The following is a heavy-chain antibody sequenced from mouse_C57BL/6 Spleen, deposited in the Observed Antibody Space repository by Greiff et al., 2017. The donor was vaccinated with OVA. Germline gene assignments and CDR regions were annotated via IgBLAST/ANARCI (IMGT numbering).Heavy chain of an antibody. CDR1: GFSLTSYG. CDR2: IWSGGST. CDR3: ARNGGVTQSNYYAMDY. D-gene: IGHD2-2*01. J-gene: IGHJ4*01. Sequence: VKLQQSGPGLVQPSQSLSITCTVSGFSLTSYGVHWVRQSPGKGLEWLGVIWSGGSTDYNAAFISRLSISKDNSKSQVFFKMNSLQADDTAIYYCARNGGVTQSNYYAMDYWGQGTSVTVSS. V-gene: IGHV2-2*01.